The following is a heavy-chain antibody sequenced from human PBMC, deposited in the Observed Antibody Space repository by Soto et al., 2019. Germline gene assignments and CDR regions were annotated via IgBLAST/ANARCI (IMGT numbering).Heavy chain of an antibody. Sequence: QVQLQESGPGLVKPSQTLSLTCTVSGGSISSGGYYWSWIRQHPGKGLEWIGYIYYSGSTYYNPSLNSXXTXSXXTSKNQFSLKLSSVTAADTAVYYCARDSAINAFDIWGQGTMVTVSS. CDR3: ARDSAINAFDI. J-gene: IGHJ3*02. CDR1: GGSISSGGYY. CDR2: IYYSGST. D-gene: IGHD2-2*02. V-gene: IGHV4-31*03.